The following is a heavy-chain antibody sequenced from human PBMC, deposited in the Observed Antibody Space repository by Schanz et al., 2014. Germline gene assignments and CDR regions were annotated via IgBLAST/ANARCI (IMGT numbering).Heavy chain of an antibody. J-gene: IGHJ6*02. Sequence: QVQLVQSGAEVKKPGASVKVSCKASGYTFTSYYMHWVRQAPGQGLEWMGGLDLEDGEIVYAEQLKGRVTMTEDTSTDTAYMELSSLRSQDTAVYYCATAEDASGSYGLPACGVWGQGTTVIVSS. D-gene: IGHD3-10*01. CDR2: LDLEDGEI. CDR3: ATAEDASGSYGLPACGV. V-gene: IGHV1-24*01. CDR1: GYTFTSYY.